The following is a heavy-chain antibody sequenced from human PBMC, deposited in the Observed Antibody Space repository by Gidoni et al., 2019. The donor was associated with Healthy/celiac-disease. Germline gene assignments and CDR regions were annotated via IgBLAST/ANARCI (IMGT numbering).Heavy chain of an antibody. V-gene: IGHV4-59*01. J-gene: IGHJ6*02. CDR1: GGSISSYY. Sequence: QVQLQASGPGLVKPSETLSLTCTVSGGSISSYYWSWIRQPPGKGLEWIGYSYYSGSTNYNPSLKSRVTISVDTSKNQFSLKLSSVTAADTAVYYCARDRGYCSSTSCQGGHDHSYYYYGMDVWGQGTTVTVSS. D-gene: IGHD2-2*03. CDR3: ARDRGYCSSTSCQGGHDHSYYYYGMDV. CDR2: SYYSGST.